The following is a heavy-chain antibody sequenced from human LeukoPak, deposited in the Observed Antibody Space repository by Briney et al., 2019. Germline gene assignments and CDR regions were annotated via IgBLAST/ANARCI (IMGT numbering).Heavy chain of an antibody. D-gene: IGHD3-10*01. CDR3: ARVQGARGY. Sequence: GRSLRLSCAASGFTFDDYAMHWVRQAPGKGLEWVSGISWNSGSIGYADSVKGRFTISRDNAKNSLYLQMNSLRAEDTAVYYCARVQGARGYWGQGTLVTVSS. J-gene: IGHJ4*02. CDR2: ISWNSGSI. V-gene: IGHV3-9*01. CDR1: GFTFDDYA.